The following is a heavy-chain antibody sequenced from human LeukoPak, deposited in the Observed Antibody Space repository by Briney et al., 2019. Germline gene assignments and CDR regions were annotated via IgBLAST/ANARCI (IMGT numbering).Heavy chain of an antibody. V-gene: IGHV1-2*02. J-gene: IGHJ4*02. CDR1: GYTLTELS. CDR3: ARDALWGAEWGN. Sequence: ASVKVSCKVSGYTLTELSMHWVRQAPGQGLEWMGWINPNSGGTNYAQKFQGRVTMTRDTSISTAYMELSRLRSDDTAVYYCARDALWGAEWGNWGQGTLVTVSS. D-gene: IGHD1-26*01. CDR2: INPNSGGT.